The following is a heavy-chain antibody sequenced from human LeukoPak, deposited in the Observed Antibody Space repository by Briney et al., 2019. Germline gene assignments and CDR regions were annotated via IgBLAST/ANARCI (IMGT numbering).Heavy chain of an antibody. V-gene: IGHV4-59*08. Sequence: PSETLSLTCTVSGGSISVYYWSGIRQPPGKGLEWIGYIYYSGSTNYNPSLKSRITISVDTSKNQFSLKLSSVTAADTAVYYCARYGTYDYDRSGYYFFDYWGQGTLVTVSS. J-gene: IGHJ4*02. D-gene: IGHD3-22*01. CDR1: GGSISVYY. CDR3: ARYGTYDYDRSGYYFFDY. CDR2: IYYSGST.